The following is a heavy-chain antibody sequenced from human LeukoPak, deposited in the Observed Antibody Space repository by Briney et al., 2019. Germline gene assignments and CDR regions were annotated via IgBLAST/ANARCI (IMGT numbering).Heavy chain of an antibody. Sequence: PSQTLSLTCTVSGGSICSGGYYWSWIRQHPGKGLEWIGYIYYSGSTYYNPSLKSRVTISVDTSKNQFSLKLSSVTAADTAVYYCARDFRIYDSSGYYYYYGMDVWGQGTTVTVSS. J-gene: IGHJ6*02. CDR3: ARDFRIYDSSGYYYYYGMDV. D-gene: IGHD3-22*01. CDR1: GGSICSGGYY. V-gene: IGHV4-31*03. CDR2: IYYSGST.